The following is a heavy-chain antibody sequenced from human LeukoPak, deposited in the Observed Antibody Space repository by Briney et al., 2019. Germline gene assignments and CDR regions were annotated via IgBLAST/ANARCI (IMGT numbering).Heavy chain of an antibody. Sequence: NPSETLSLTCTVSGGSISSSSYYWGWIRQPPGKGLEWIGSIYYSGSTYYNPSLKSRVTISVDTSKNQFSLKLSSVTAADTAVYYCARDRPPMTTDPGVGMDVWGQGTTVTVSS. V-gene: IGHV4-39*07. D-gene: IGHD4-11*01. CDR2: IYYSGST. CDR3: ARDRPPMTTDPGVGMDV. J-gene: IGHJ6*02. CDR1: GGSISSSSYY.